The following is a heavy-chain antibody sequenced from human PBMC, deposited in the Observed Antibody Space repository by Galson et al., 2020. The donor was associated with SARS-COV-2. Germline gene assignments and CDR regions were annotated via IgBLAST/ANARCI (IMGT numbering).Heavy chain of an antibody. Sequence: GGSLRLSCAASGFTFSDHYMDWVRQAPGKGLEWVGRTRNKANSYTTEYAASVKGRFTISSDDSKNSLYLQMNSLKTEDTAVYYCARGSKRADYDILTGYPGLVYYYYGMDVWGQGTTVTVS. CDR2: TRNKANSYTT. V-gene: IGHV3-72*01. CDR3: ARGSKRADYDILTGYPGLVYYYYGMDV. J-gene: IGHJ6*02. CDR1: GFTFSDHY. D-gene: IGHD3-9*01.